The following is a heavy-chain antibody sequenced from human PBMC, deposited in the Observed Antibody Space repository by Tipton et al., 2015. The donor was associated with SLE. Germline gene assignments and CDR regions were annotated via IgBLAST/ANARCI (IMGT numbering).Heavy chain of an antibody. Sequence: TLSLTCAVYGGSFSGYYWNWIRQPPGKGLEWIGEINHSGSTNHNPSLKSRVTISVDTSKNQFSLNLSSVTAADTAVYYCATKETDVGQGFDSWGQGTLVTVSS. CDR2: INHSGST. CDR1: GGSFSGYY. V-gene: IGHV4-34*01. D-gene: IGHD1-26*01. CDR3: ATKETDVGQGFDS. J-gene: IGHJ4*02.